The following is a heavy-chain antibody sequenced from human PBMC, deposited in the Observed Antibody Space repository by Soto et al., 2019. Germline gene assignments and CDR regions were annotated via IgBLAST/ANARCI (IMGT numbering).Heavy chain of an antibody. J-gene: IGHJ6*02. V-gene: IGHV1-69*05. CDR3: GVIITSGMDV. Sequence: SVKVSCKASGGTFSSYAISWVRQAPGQGLEWMGGIIPIFGTANYAQKLQGRVTMTTDTSTSTAYMELRSLRSDDTAVYYCGVIITSGMDVWGQGTTVTVSS. D-gene: IGHD3-10*01. CDR2: IIPIFGTA. CDR1: GGTFSSYA.